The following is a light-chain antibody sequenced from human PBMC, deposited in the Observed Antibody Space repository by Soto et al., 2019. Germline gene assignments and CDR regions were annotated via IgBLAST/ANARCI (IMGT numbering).Light chain of an antibody. Sequence: SYELTQPPSVSVSPGQTASITCSGDKLGDKYACWYQQKPGQSPVLVIYQDSKRPSGIPERLSGSNSGNTATLTISGTQAMDEADYYCQAWDSSTASVVFGGGTKLTVL. V-gene: IGLV3-1*01. J-gene: IGLJ2*01. CDR2: QDS. CDR1: KLGDKY. CDR3: QAWDSSTASVV.